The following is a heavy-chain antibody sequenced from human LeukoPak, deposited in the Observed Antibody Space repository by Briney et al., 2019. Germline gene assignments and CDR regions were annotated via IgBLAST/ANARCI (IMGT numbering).Heavy chain of an antibody. D-gene: IGHD6-13*01. Sequence: PGGSLRLSCAASGFTFCSFGVLWVRRARGEGVVGVAVIWYDGSNKYYADSVKGRFTISRDNSKNTLYLQMNTLRAEDTAVYYCARVSSSSWYYHYYYMDVWGKGTTVTVSS. V-gene: IGHV3-33*01. CDR3: ARVSSSSWYYHYYYMDV. CDR1: GFTFCSFG. J-gene: IGHJ6*03. CDR2: IWYDGSNK.